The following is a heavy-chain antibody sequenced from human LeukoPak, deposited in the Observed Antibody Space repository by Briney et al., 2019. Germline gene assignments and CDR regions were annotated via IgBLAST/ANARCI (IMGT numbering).Heavy chain of an antibody. J-gene: IGHJ4*02. Sequence: GGSLRLSCAASGFTFSSYGTHWVRQAPGKGLEWVAFIRYDGSNKYYADSVKGRFTISRDNSKNTLYLQMNTLRAEDTAVYYCGSRIATAGSVDYWGQGTQVTVSS. CDR3: GSRIATAGSVDY. CDR2: IRYDGSNK. CDR1: GFTFSSYG. D-gene: IGHD6-13*01. V-gene: IGHV3-30*02.